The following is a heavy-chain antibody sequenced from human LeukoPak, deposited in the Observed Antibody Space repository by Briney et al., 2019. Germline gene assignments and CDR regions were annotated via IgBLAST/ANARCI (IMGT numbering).Heavy chain of an antibody. D-gene: IGHD5-12*01. Sequence: PSETLSLTCTVSGGSISSYYWSWIRQPPGKGLEWIGSIYYSGSTYYNPSLKSRVTMSVDTSKNQFSLKLSSVTAADTAVYYCARPIVATQEYYFDYWGQGTLVTVSS. CDR3: ARPIVATQEYYFDY. CDR1: GGSISSYY. CDR2: IYYSGST. V-gene: IGHV4-39*01. J-gene: IGHJ4*02.